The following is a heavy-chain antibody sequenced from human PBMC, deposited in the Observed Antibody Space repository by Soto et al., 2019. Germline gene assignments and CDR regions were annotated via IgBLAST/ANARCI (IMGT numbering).Heavy chain of an antibody. CDR2: VFYTGSA. CDR1: GVSIRGSDDY. J-gene: IGHJ4*02. Sequence: SETLSLTCSVSGVSIRGSDDYWGWIRQSPGKGLEYIGSVFYTGSAYYNPSFKSRVSIVADTSTNRFFLNLKSVTATDTGVYYCAKTPTGYYDSWGQGILVTVSS. V-gene: IGHV4-39*02. CDR3: AKTPTGYYDS. D-gene: IGHD2-8*02.